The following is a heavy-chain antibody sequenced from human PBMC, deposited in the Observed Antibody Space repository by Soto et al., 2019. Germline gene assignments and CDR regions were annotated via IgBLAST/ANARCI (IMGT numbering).Heavy chain of an antibody. CDR1: GGSISSGAYY. Sequence: LSLTCTVSGGSISSGAYYWSWIRQHPGKGLEWIGYIYYSGSTYYNPSLKSRVTISVDTSKNQFSLKLSSVTAADTAVYYFARSQKVVPSEWGVDYWGQGTLVTVSS. CDR3: ARSQKVVPSEWGVDY. CDR2: IYYSGST. J-gene: IGHJ4*02. D-gene: IGHD2-2*01. V-gene: IGHV4-31*03.